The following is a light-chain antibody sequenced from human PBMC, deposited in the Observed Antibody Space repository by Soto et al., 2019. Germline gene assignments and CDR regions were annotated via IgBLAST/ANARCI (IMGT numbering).Light chain of an antibody. CDR3: QQLNSFPIP. CDR2: GAS. J-gene: IGKJ3*01. CDR1: QGISSF. V-gene: IGKV1-9*01. Sequence: IQLTQSPSSLSASVGDRVTITCRACQGISSFLAWYQQKPGKAPKLLIYGASTLQSGVPSRFSGSGSGTDFTLTIGSLQPEDFATYYCQQLNSFPIPFGPGTKVDIK.